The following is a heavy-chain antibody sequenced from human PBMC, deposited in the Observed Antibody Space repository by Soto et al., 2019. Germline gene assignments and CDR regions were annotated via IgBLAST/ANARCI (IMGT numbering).Heavy chain of an antibody. Sequence: QGASVKVSCKASGYTFTSYGISWVRQAPGQGLEWMGIINPSGGSTSYAQKCQGRVTMTRDTSTSTVYMELSSLGSEDTAVYYCARSSRALGGFPFDPWGQGTLVTVSS. CDR3: ARSSRALGGFPFDP. CDR1: GYTFTSYG. CDR2: INPSGGST. J-gene: IGHJ5*02. V-gene: IGHV1-46*01. D-gene: IGHD3-10*01.